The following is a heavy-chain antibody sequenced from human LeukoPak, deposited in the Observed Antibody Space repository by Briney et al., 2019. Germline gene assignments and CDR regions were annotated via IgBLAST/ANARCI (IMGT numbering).Heavy chain of an antibody. D-gene: IGHD5-12*01. V-gene: IGHV1-69*13. Sequence: SVKVSCKASGGTFSRYAISWVRQAPGQGLEWMGGISPIFGTVNYAQKFQGRVTITADESTSTAYMEVSSLRSEDTAVYYCATIMVATPIGDYWGQGTLVTVSS. CDR3: ATIMVATPIGDY. J-gene: IGHJ4*02. CDR2: ISPIFGTV. CDR1: GGTFSRYA.